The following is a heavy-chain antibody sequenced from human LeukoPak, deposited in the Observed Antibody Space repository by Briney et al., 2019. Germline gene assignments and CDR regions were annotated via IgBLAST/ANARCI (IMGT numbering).Heavy chain of an antibody. J-gene: IGHJ4*02. D-gene: IGHD3/OR15-3a*01. CDR1: GYSIRNGFR. V-gene: IGHV4-38-2*02. CDR2: INYTRRP. Sequence: SETLALTCIVSGYSIRNGFRWSWIRLSPGKGLEWIGDINYTRRPSYNPSLKSRVTISVDTSKNLFSLNLATVTAADTAIYFCARSEINDYMNFWGQGLQVIVSS. CDR3: ARSEINDYMNF.